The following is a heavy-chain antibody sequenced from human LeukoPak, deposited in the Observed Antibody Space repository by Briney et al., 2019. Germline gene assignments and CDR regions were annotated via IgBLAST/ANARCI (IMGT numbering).Heavy chain of an antibody. CDR2: IYYSGSI. CDR3: ARENPSGYYNRPIDY. CDR1: GASISSYY. V-gene: IGHV4-59*01. D-gene: IGHD3-22*01. J-gene: IGHJ4*02. Sequence: SETLSLTCTVSGASISSYYWSWIRQPPGKGLEWIGGIYYSGSIKYNPSLKSRVTMSVDTSKNQFSLKLSSVTAADTAIYYCARENPSGYYNRPIDYWGQGTLVTVSS.